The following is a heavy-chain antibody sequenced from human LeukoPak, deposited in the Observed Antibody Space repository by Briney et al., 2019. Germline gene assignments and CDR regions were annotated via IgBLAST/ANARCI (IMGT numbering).Heavy chain of an antibody. Sequence: EASVKVSCKASVYTFTSYYMHWVRQAPGQGLEWIGIINPSGGSTSYAQKFQGRVTMTRDMSTSTVYMELSSLRSEDTAVYYCARGEEDTAASNWFDPRGQGTLVTVSS. V-gene: IGHV1-46*01. D-gene: IGHD5-18*01. CDR3: ARGEEDTAASNWFDP. J-gene: IGHJ5*02. CDR2: INPSGGST. CDR1: VYTFTSYY.